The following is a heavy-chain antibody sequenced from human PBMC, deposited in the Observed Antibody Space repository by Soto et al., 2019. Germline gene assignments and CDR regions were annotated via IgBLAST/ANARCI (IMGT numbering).Heavy chain of an antibody. V-gene: IGHV3-33*01. CDR3: ARDVHSNYGYYYMDV. D-gene: IGHD4-4*01. Sequence: GGSLRLSCAASGFTFSSYGMHWVRQAPGKGLEWVAVIWYDGSNKYYADSVKGRFTISRDNSKNTLYLQMNSLRAEDTAVYYCARDVHSNYGYYYMDVWGKGTTVTVSS. CDR2: IWYDGSNK. CDR1: GFTFSSYG. J-gene: IGHJ6*03.